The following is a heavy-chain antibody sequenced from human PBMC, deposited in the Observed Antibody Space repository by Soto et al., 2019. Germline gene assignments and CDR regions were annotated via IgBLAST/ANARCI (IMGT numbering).Heavy chain of an antibody. CDR2: IIPILGIA. V-gene: IGHV1-69*08. Sequence: QVQLVQSGAEVKKPGSSVKVSCKASGGTFSSYTISWVRQAPGQVLEWMGRIIPILGIANYAQKFQGRVTITADKSTSTAYMELSSLRSEDTAVYYCARDQVGYCSGGSCSGYDYWGQGTLVTVSS. J-gene: IGHJ4*02. CDR1: GGTFSSYT. D-gene: IGHD2-15*01. CDR3: ARDQVGYCSGGSCSGYDY.